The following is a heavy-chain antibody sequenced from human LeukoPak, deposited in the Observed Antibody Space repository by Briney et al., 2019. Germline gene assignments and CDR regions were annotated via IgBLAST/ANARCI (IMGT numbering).Heavy chain of an antibody. CDR3: ATKAGDFQERVSLDY. CDR2: INNEGSDT. CDR1: GLTFSHHS. D-gene: IGHD1-1*01. Sequence: GGSLRLSCVVSGLTFSHHSIHWVRQVPGKGLVWVSHINNEGSDTRYADSVKGRFTISRDNAKNTVYLQMNSLRAEDAALYFCATKAGDFQERVSLDYWGQGTLVTVSS. J-gene: IGHJ4*02. V-gene: IGHV3-74*01.